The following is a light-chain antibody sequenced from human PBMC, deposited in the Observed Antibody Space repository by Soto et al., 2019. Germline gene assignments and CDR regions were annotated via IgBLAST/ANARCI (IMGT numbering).Light chain of an antibody. V-gene: IGKV3-11*01. Sequence: EIVLTQSPATLSLCPGERATLSCRASQSVSSYLAWYQHKPGQAPRLLIYDASNRATGMPARFSGSGSGTDFTLTISSLEPEDFAVYYCQERSNWPPTFGGANKVEIK. CDR3: QERSNWPPT. J-gene: IGKJ4*01. CDR1: QSVSSY. CDR2: DAS.